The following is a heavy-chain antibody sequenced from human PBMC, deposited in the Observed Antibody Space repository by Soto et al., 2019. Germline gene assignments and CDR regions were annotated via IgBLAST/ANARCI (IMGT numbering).Heavy chain of an antibody. CDR2: ISAHNGNT. Sequence: QVHLVQSGAEVKKPGASVKVSCKGSGYAFTTYGITWVRQAPGQGLEWMGWISAHNGNTNYAQKLQGRVTVTRYTSTSTAYMELRSLRSDDTAVYYCVRGRYGDYWGQGALVTVSS. D-gene: IGHD1-1*01. CDR1: GYAFTTYG. J-gene: IGHJ4*02. V-gene: IGHV1-18*01. CDR3: VRGRYGDY.